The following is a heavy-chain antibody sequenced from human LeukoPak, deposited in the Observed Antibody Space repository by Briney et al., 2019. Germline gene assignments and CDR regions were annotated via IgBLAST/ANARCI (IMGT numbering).Heavy chain of an antibody. CDR2: INPNSGGT. D-gene: IGHD2-15*01. CDR1: GYTFTGYY. V-gene: IGHV1-2*02. J-gene: IGHJ5*02. CDR3: ARERATDDYSGWFDP. Sequence: ASVKVSFKASGYTFTGYYMHWVRQAPGQGLEWMGWINPNSGGTNYAQKLQGRVTMTTDTSTSTAYMELRSLRSDDTAVYYCARERATDDYSGWFDPWGQGTLVTVSS.